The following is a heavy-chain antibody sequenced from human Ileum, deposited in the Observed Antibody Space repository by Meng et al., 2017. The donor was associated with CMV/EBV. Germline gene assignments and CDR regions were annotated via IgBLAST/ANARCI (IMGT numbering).Heavy chain of an antibody. CDR3: AFSLSTEGNWRYYFDY. D-gene: IGHD1-1*01. CDR1: GGSISDYY. V-gene: IGHV4-59*01. Sequence: SETLSLTCTVSGGSISDYYWSWIRQPPEKGPEWIGYIQSSGTTNYNPSLKSRVSMSVDTSRNQFSLNLYSVTATDTALYYCAFSLSTEGNWRYYFDYWGQGTRVTVSS. CDR2: IQSSGTT. J-gene: IGHJ4*03.